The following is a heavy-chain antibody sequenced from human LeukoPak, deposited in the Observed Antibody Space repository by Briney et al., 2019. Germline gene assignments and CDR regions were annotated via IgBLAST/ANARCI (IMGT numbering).Heavy chain of an antibody. Sequence: KSSETLSLTCTVSGGSISSGDYYWSWIRQPPRKGLEWLGYIYYSGSTNYNPSLKSRVTISIDTSKNQFSLKLSSVTAADTAVYYCARGGGYSYGYVDAFDIWGQGTMVTVSS. CDR1: GGSISSGDYY. CDR3: ARGGGYSYGYVDAFDI. D-gene: IGHD5-18*01. CDR2: IYYSGST. V-gene: IGHV4-61*08. J-gene: IGHJ3*02.